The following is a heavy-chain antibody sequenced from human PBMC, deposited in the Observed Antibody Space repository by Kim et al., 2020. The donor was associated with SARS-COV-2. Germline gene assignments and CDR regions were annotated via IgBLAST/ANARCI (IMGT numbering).Heavy chain of an antibody. CDR1: GLTFGDYA. D-gene: IGHD5-18*01. CDR3: TRDLSHSYGSVY. Sequence: GGSLRLSCTASGLTFGDYAMSWVRQAPGKGLEWVGFIRSKAYGGTAEYAASVTGRFTISRDDSKSIVYLQMNSLKSEDTAVYYCTRDLSHSYGSVYWGQGTLVTVSS. J-gene: IGHJ4*02. CDR2: IRSKAYGGTA. V-gene: IGHV3-49*04.